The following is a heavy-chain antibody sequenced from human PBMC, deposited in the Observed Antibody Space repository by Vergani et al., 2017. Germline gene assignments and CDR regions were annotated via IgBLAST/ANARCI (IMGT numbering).Heavy chain of an antibody. CDR2: IKNTGDST. Sequence: EVQLLQSAGAVVQPGGSLRLSCVASGFTFSSHAMSWARQGHGRGLEWVSSIKNTGDSTHYADSVKGRFTISRDNSKNTLYLQMNSLRVEDTGVYYWAGDLRLLYNRFDPWGQGTLVTVSS. D-gene: IGHD1-14*01. J-gene: IGHJ5*02. CDR3: AGDLRLLYNRFDP. CDR1: GFTFSSHA. V-gene: IGHV3-23*01.